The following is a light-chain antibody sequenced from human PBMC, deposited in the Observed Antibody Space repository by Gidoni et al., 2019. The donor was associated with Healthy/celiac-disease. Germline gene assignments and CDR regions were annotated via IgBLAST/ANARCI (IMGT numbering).Light chain of an antibody. Sequence: QSALTQPAPVSGSPGQSITISCTGTSSDVGGYNYVSWYQQHPGKAPKLLIYDVSNRPSGVSNRFSGSKSGNTASLTISGLQAEDEADYYCSSYTSSSTPQVVFGGGTKLTVL. CDR1: SSDVGGYNY. CDR3: SSYTSSSTPQVV. V-gene: IGLV2-14*01. CDR2: DVS. J-gene: IGLJ2*01.